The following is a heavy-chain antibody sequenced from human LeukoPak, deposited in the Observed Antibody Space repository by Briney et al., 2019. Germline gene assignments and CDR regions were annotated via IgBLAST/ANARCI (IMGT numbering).Heavy chain of an antibody. CDR3: AKVGKDNYNYYY. V-gene: IGHV3-23*01. CDR2: ISGSGGTT. J-gene: IGHJ4*02. CDR1: GFTFSTYA. Sequence: PGGSLRLSCAASGFTFSTYAVNWVRQAPGKGLEWVSGISGSGGTTSYADSVKGRCIISRDNPKNTLYLQMNSLRAEDTAVYYCAKVGKDNYNYYYWGQGTLVTVSS. D-gene: IGHD5-24*01.